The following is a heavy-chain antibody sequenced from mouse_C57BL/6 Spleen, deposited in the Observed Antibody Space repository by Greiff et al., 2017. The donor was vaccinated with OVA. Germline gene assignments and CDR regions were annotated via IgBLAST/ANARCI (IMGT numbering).Heavy chain of an antibody. V-gene: IGHV1-55*01. D-gene: IGHD2-4*01. CDR2: IYPGSGST. CDR3: AKSYDYDEGFAY. Sequence: QVQLQQPGAELVKPGASVKMSCKASGYTFTSYWITWVKQRPGQGLEWIGDIYPGSGSTNYNEKFKSKATLTVDTSSSTAYMQLSSLTSEDSAVYYCAKSYDYDEGFAYWGQGTLVTVSA. J-gene: IGHJ3*01. CDR1: GYTFTSYW.